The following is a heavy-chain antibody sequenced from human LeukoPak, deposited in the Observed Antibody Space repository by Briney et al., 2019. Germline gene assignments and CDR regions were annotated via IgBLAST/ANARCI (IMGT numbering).Heavy chain of an antibody. J-gene: IGHJ6*02. CDR1: GDSPSSNSAA. CDR3: EREGPLRVATTTYYYGMDV. Sequence: PSQTLSLTCVLSGDSPSSNSAAWNWIRQSPSRGLEWLGRTYYRSRWYNDYALSVNSRITINPDTSKNQFSLHLNSVTPEDTAVYYCEREGPLRVATTTYYYGMDVWGQGTTVTVSS. CDR2: TYYRSRWYN. D-gene: IGHD1-14*01. V-gene: IGHV6-1*01.